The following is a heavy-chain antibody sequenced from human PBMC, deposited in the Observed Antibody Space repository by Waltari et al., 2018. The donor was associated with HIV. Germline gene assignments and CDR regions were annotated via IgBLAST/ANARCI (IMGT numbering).Heavy chain of an antibody. J-gene: IGHJ4*02. CDR1: GGTFGNFA. D-gene: IGHD2-21*02. Sequence: QVQLVQSGAEVKKRGSSVKVSCKASGGTFGNFAINWVRQAPGEGLEWMGGVFPFFATTTYARKYQGRVTISATASTGTAYMELRSLTTDDTAVYYCARSLLTPYYFDSWGQGTLVTVSS. V-gene: IGHV1-69*12. CDR2: VFPFFATT. CDR3: ARSLLTPYYFDS.